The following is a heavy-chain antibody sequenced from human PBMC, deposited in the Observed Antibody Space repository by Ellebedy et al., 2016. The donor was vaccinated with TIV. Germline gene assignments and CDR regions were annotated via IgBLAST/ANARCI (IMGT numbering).Heavy chain of an antibody. V-gene: IGHV3-30-3*01. CDR3: AKDYWSHGGYDLTDYYYYGMDV. J-gene: IGHJ6*02. CDR1: GFTFSSYA. CDR2: ISYDGSNK. D-gene: IGHD5-12*01. Sequence: GGSLRLSXAASGFTFSSYAMHWVRQAPGKGLEWVAVISYDGSNKYYADSVKGRFTISRDNSKNTLYLQMNSLRAEDTAVYYCAKDYWSHGGYDLTDYYYYGMDVWGQGTTVTVSS.